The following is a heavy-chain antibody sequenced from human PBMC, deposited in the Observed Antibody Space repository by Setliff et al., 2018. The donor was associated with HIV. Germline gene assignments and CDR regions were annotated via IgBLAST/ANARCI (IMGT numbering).Heavy chain of an antibody. CDR3: AREGQLSSGSRHDAFDI. Sequence: ASVKVSCKASGYTFTGYYMHWVRQAPGQGLEWMGWINPNSGGTNYAQKFQGWVTMTRDTSISTAYMELSRPRSDDTAVYYCAREGQLSSGSRHDAFDIWGQGTMVTVSS. V-gene: IGHV1-2*04. D-gene: IGHD3-22*01. CDR2: INPNSGGT. CDR1: GYTFTGYY. J-gene: IGHJ3*02.